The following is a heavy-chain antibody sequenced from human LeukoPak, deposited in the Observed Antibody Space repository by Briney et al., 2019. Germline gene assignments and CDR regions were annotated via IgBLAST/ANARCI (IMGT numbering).Heavy chain of an antibody. D-gene: IGHD4-23*01. CDR3: ARGWLGETTVVTPYNY. Sequence: ASVKVSCKASGYSFTSNYIHWVRQAPGQGLEWMGGIIPIFGTAHYAQKFQGRVTITADESTSTAYMEMRSLRSEDTAVYYCARGWLGETTVVTPYNYWGQGTLVTVSS. V-gene: IGHV1-69*13. J-gene: IGHJ4*02. CDR1: GYSFTSNY. CDR2: IIPIFGTA.